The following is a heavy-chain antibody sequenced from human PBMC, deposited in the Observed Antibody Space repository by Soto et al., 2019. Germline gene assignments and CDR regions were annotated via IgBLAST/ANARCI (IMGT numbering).Heavy chain of an antibody. Sequence: EVQLVESGGGLVQPGGSLRLSCAASGFTFSSYSMNWVRQAPGKGLEWVSYISSSSSTIYYADSVKGRFTISRDNAEYLVYLQMNSLRDEDKDVYYCASEDIVVVVAHVGYYGMDVCGEETTVTVSS. CDR3: ASEDIVVVVAHVGYYGMDV. V-gene: IGHV3-48*02. CDR2: ISSSSSTI. D-gene: IGHD2-15*01. CDR1: GFTFSSYS. J-gene: IGHJ6*04.